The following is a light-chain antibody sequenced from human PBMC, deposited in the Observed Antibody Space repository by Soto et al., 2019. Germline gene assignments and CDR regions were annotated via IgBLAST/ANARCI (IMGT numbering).Light chain of an antibody. Sequence: DIQMTQSPSSLSASVGDRVTITCRASESISDSLNWYQHKPGTAPKLLIYAASSLQSGVPSRFSGGGSGTDFTLTISSLQPEDFVAYFCHQSFSFPATFDGGTKVEIK. J-gene: IGKJ4*01. CDR3: HQSFSFPAT. CDR2: AAS. V-gene: IGKV1-39*01. CDR1: ESISDS.